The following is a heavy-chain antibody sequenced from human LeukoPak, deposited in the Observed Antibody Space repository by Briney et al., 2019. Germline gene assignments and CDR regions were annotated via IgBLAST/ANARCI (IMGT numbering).Heavy chain of an antibody. J-gene: IGHJ4*02. D-gene: IGHD4-17*01. CDR2: ISAYNGNT. Sequence: SXXASGXXFTXYGXXWVRQXPXQXREWMGWISAYNGNTNYAQKLQGRVTMTTDTSTSTAYMELRSLRSDDAAVYYCARDQRYGDYVDYWGQGTLVTVSS. CDR1: GXXFTXYG. CDR3: ARDQRYGDYVDY. V-gene: IGHV1-18*01.